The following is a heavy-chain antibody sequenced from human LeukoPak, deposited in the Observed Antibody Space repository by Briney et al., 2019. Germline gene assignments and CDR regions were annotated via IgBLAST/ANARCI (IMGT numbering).Heavy chain of an antibody. V-gene: IGHV4-4*02. CDR3: ARWAIGIDY. Sequence: PSGTLSLTCAVSGGSISSSYWWSWVRQPPGKGLEWIGEIYHSGSTNYNQSLKSRVAMSVDKSKSQFSLMLSSVTAADTAVYYCARWAIGIDYWGQGILVTVSS. CDR1: GGSISSSYW. D-gene: IGHD3-22*01. CDR2: IYHSGST. J-gene: IGHJ4*02.